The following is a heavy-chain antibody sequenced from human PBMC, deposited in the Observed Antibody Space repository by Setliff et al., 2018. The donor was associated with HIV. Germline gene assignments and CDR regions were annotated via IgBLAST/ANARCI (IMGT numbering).Heavy chain of an antibody. CDR2: THAGNGYT. Sequence: ASVKVSCKASADTFTNCLINWVRQAPGQRLEWMGWTHAGNGYTKYSHKFQGRVTFTRDTSASAAYMDLSSLRSEDTAVYYCARIWGIPPLYYFDYWGQGTLVTVSS. CDR1: ADTFTNCL. J-gene: IGHJ4*02. D-gene: IGHD3-16*01. CDR3: ARIWGIPPLYYFDY. V-gene: IGHV1-3*01.